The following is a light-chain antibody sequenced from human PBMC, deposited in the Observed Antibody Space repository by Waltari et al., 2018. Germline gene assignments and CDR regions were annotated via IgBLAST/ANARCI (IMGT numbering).Light chain of an antibody. V-gene: IGKV3-15*01. CDR3: QEYSAGRPWT. J-gene: IGKJ1*01. CDR2: GAS. CDR1: HSVYRS. Sequence: VLTQSPVSLSVSPGEGVTLSCRASHSVYRSLAWYQQKPGQGPRLLIYGASTRATGVPTRFSGGGYGTEFTLNIDSLQSEDSAVYVCQEYSAGRPWTFGQGTKVEVK.